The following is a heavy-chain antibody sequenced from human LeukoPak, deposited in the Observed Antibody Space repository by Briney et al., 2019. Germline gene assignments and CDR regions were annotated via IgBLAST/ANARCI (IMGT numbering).Heavy chain of an antibody. J-gene: IGHJ4*02. CDR1: GFTFSSYA. D-gene: IGHD3-22*01. CDR2: IIGSGSST. V-gene: IGHV3-23*01. CDR3: ARDYYDSSGYYYYFDY. Sequence: GGSLRLSCAASGFTFSSYAMSWVRQAPGKGLEWVSAIIGSGSSTYYADSVKGRFTISRDNSKNTLFLQMNSLRAEDTAVYYCARDYYDSSGYYYYFDYWGQGTLVTVSS.